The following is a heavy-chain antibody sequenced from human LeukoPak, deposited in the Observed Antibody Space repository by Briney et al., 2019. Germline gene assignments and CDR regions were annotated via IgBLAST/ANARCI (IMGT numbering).Heavy chain of an antibody. V-gene: IGHV3-21*01. Sequence: PGGSLRLSCAASGFTFSTYTMNWVRQAPGKGLGVSSISSDSTYIYYADSVKGRFTISRDNAKNSLYLQMNSLRAEDTAVYYCAPTGKVTVGIGYWGQGTLVTVSS. CDR2: ISSDSTYI. CDR3: APTGKVTVGIGY. D-gene: IGHD2-21*02. CDR1: GFTFSTYT. J-gene: IGHJ4*02.